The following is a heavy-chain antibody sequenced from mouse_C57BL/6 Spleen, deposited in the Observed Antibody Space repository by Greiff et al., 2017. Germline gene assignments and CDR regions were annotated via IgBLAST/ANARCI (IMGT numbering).Heavy chain of an antibody. CDR2: INPYNGGT. J-gene: IGHJ2*01. D-gene: IGHD1-1*01. V-gene: IGHV1-19*01. CDR3: ARHYGSSYGDY. CDR1: GYTFTDYY. Sequence: EVQLQQSGPVLVKPGASVKMSCKASGYTFTDYYMNWVKQSHGKSLEWIGVINPYNGGTSYNQKFKGKATLTVDKSSSTAYMELNSLTSEDSAVYYCARHYGSSYGDYWGQGTTLTVSS.